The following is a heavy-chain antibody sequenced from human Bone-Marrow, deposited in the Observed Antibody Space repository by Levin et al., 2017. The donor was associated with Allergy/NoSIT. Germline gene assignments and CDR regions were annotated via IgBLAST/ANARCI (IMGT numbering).Heavy chain of an antibody. Sequence: SQTLSLTCTVSGASISTYYWSWIRQPPGKGLEWNGYMYDSGRTNYNPSLKSRVTISVDTSKNQLSLKMRSVTAADTAVYFCASVYCSATSCYAIDYWGQGTLVTVSS. J-gene: IGHJ4*02. CDR2: MYDSGRT. D-gene: IGHD2-2*01. CDR1: GASISTYY. V-gene: IGHV4-59*01. CDR3: ASVYCSATSCYAIDY.